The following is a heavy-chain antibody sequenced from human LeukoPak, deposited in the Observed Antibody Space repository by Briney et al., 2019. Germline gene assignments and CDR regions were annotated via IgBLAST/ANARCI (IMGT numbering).Heavy chain of an antibody. CDR3: ARANYYDTSGYSRGAFDI. J-gene: IGHJ3*02. D-gene: IGHD3-22*01. Sequence: WVRQTPGKGLEWIGSIFHTGSTYYNPSLKSRVTMSVDTSKNQFSLKLSSVTAADTAFYYCARANYYDTSGYSRGAFDIWGQGTMVTVSS. V-gene: IGHV4-38-2*02. CDR2: IFHTGST.